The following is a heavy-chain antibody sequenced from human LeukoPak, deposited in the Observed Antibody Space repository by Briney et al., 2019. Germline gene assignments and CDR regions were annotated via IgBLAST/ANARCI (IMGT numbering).Heavy chain of an antibody. CDR2: IYYSGST. D-gene: IGHD6-19*01. Sequence: SETLSLTCTVSGGSISSSSYYWGWIRQPPGKGLEWIGSIYYSGSTYYNPSLKSRVTISVDTSKNQFSLKLSSVTAADTAVYYCASLEMDSSGWAFDIWGQGTMVTVSS. CDR3: ASLEMDSSGWAFDI. J-gene: IGHJ3*02. CDR1: GGSISSSSYY. V-gene: IGHV4-39*07.